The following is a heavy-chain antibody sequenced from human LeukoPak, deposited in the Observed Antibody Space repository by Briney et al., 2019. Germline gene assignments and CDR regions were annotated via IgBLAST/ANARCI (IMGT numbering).Heavy chain of an antibody. Sequence: PGGSLRLSCAASGFTFSTYAMTWVRQAPGKGLEWVSAVRGSGTDTYYADSVKGRFTISRDNSKNTLYLQMNSLRIEDTAVYYCAKDLSVVGAHDSFDVWGQGTMVTVSS. J-gene: IGHJ3*01. V-gene: IGHV3-23*01. CDR1: GFTFSTYA. D-gene: IGHD1-26*01. CDR2: VRGSGTDT. CDR3: AKDLSVVGAHDSFDV.